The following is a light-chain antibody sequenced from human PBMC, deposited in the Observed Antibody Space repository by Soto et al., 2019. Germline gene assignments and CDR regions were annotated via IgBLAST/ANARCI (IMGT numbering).Light chain of an antibody. CDR2: SAS. V-gene: IGKV4-1*01. CDR1: QSVLYSSNNKKY. J-gene: IGKJ1*01. CDR3: QLHTTYPRP. Sequence: IVRTQSPDSLAVSLGERATINCNSIQSVLYSSNNKKYLAWYQQKQGKAPKRLIYSASSLDSGVPSRLRATGYGTELTFTISSMQTEDFETYYCQLHTTYPRPFGQGTKVDIK.